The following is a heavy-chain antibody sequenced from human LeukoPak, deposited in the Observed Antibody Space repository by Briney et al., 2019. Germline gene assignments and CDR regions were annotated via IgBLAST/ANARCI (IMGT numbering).Heavy chain of an antibody. D-gene: IGHD3-22*01. CDR3: ARDSRYYYDRSGKTEDY. CDR2: ICSGGST. V-gene: IGHV3-53*01. CDR1: GFTFSSNY. Sequence: QPGGSLRLSCAASGFTFSSNYMSWVRQAPGKGLEWVPVICSGGSTYYADSVKGRFTISRDNSKNTLYLQMNSLRAEDTAVYYCARDSRYYYDRSGKTEDYWGQGTLVTVSS. J-gene: IGHJ4*02.